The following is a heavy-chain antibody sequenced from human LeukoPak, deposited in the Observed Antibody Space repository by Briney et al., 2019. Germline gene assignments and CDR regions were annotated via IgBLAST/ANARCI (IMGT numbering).Heavy chain of an antibody. CDR1: GFTFSSYA. Sequence: GGSLRLSCAASGFTFSSYAMHWFRQAPGKGLEWVAVISYDGSNKYYADSVKGRFTISRDNSKNTLYLQMNSLRAEDTAVYYCARESTCSSTSCSSSGYYDYWGQGTLVTVSS. J-gene: IGHJ4*02. CDR2: ISYDGSNK. D-gene: IGHD2-2*01. V-gene: IGHV3-30-3*01. CDR3: ARESTCSSTSCSSSGYYDY.